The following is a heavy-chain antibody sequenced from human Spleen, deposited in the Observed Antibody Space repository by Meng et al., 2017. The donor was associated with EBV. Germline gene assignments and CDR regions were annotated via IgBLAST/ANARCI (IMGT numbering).Heavy chain of an antibody. J-gene: IGHJ4*02. CDR2: IYWDDDK. Sequence: AWKGSAPSLLKPPQTPTLPSTFSVFSPDTSGVALCWIRQPPGKPLEWLTLIYWDDDKRYSPSLENRLTITRGTSRNQVVLTITTVDPADTGTYFCVHTSTPSSWQPDFWGQGILVTVSS. CDR3: VHTSTPSSWQPDF. V-gene: IGHV2-5*02. D-gene: IGHD6-13*01. CDR1: VFSPDTSGVA.